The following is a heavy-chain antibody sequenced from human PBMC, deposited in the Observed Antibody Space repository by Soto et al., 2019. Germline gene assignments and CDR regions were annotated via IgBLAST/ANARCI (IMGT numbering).Heavy chain of an antibody. Sequence: GGSLTLSCAASGFTFSRYWRNWVRQAAGKGLEWVANKKQDLTEKNHEDPPQRRFTIPRDNARNQLHLHLDSLSAEDTAVYFCARGDTPMITGMDSFDIWGQRTIVSLSS. CDR1: GFTFSRYW. V-gene: IGHV3-7*01. D-gene: IGHD5-18*01. J-gene: IGHJ3*02. CDR2: KKQDLTEK. CDR3: ARGDTPMITGMDSFDI.